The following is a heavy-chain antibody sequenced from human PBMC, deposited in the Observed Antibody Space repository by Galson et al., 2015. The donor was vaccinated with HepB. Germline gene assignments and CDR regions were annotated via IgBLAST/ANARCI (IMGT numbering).Heavy chain of an antibody. CDR2: ISYDGSNK. Sequence: SLRLSCAASGFTFSSYAMHWVRQAPGKGLEWVAVISYDGSNKYYADSVKGRFTISRDNSKNTLYLQMNSLRAEDTAVYYCARGREIGLRWYPDYWGQGTLVTVSS. D-gene: IGHD4-23*01. CDR1: GFTFSSYA. CDR3: ARGREIGLRWYPDY. V-gene: IGHV3-30-3*01. J-gene: IGHJ4*02.